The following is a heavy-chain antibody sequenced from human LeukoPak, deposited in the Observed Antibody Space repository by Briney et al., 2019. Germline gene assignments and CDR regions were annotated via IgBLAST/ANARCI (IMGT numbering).Heavy chain of an antibody. J-gene: IGHJ1*01. V-gene: IGHV3-74*01. CDR1: GFTFSTHW. Sequence: GGSLRLSCTVSGFTFSTHWMRWVRQAPGKGLVWVSHIKGDGTSTNYADSVKGRFTISRDNAKNTLFLQMNSLRAEDTAVYYCAVLSSGWRFQHWGQGTLVTVSS. D-gene: IGHD6-19*01. CDR2: IKGDGTST. CDR3: AVLSSGWRFQH.